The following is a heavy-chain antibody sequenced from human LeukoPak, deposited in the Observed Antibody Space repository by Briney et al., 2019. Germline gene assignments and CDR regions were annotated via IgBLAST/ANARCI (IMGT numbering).Heavy chain of an antibody. Sequence: GRSLRLSCAASGFTFSSYAMHWVRQAPGKGLEWVAFIRYDELQDYYADSVRGRFTISRDNSKSALYLQMGSLRPEDTAMYYCVRDFSNYVAFFDSWGQGVLVTVSS. CDR3: VRDFSNYVAFFDS. J-gene: IGHJ4*02. CDR1: GFTFSSYA. D-gene: IGHD4-11*01. CDR2: IRYDELQD. V-gene: IGHV3-30*04.